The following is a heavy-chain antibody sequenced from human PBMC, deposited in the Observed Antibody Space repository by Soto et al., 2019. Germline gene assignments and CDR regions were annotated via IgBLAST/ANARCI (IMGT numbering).Heavy chain of an antibody. V-gene: IGHV3-21*06. CDR1: GFTFTRYS. Sequence: GSLRLSGAASGFTFTRYSMNWVRQAPGKGLEWVSSISSTTNYIYYGDSMKGRFTISRDNAKNSLYLEMNSLRAEDTAVYYCARESEDLTSNFDYWGQGTLVTVSS. J-gene: IGHJ4*02. CDR2: ISSTTNYI. CDR3: ARESEDLTSNFDY.